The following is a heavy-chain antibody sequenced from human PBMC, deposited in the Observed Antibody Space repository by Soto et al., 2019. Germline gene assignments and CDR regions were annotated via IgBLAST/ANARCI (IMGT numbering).Heavy chain of an antibody. CDR2: INPSGGST. CDR1: GYTFTSYG. CDR3: ARDGINAFDI. V-gene: IGHV1-46*01. D-gene: IGHD3-10*01. Sequence: ASVKVSCKASGYTFTSYGISWVRQAPGQGLEWMGIINPSGGSTSYAQKFQGRVTMTRDTSTSTVYMELSSLRSEDTAVYYCARDGINAFDIWGQGTMVTVSS. J-gene: IGHJ3*02.